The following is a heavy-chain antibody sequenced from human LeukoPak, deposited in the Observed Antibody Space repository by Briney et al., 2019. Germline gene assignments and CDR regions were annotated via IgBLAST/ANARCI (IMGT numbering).Heavy chain of an antibody. D-gene: IGHD1-26*01. J-gene: IGHJ4*02. Sequence: AGGSLRLSCAASGFTVSSNYMSWVRQAPGKGLEWVSVIYSGGSTYYADSVKGRFTISRDNSKNTLYLQMNSLRAEDTAVYYCAREIVGATIDWGQGTLVTVSS. CDR1: GFTVSSNY. CDR3: AREIVGATID. V-gene: IGHV3-53*01. CDR2: IYSGGST.